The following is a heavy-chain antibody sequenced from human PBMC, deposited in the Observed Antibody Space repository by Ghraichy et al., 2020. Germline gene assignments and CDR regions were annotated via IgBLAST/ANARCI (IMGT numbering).Heavy chain of an antibody. J-gene: IGHJ4*02. CDR1: GGSISSGGYY. V-gene: IGHV4-31*03. Sequence: TLSLTCTVSGGSISSGGYYWSWIRQHPGKGLEWIGYIYYSGSTYYNPSLKSRVTISVDTSKNQFSLKLSSVTAADTAVYYCARGPSRQFYSNMGFDYWGQGTLVTVSS. CDR2: IYYSGST. D-gene: IGHD4-11*01. CDR3: ARGPSRQFYSNMGFDY.